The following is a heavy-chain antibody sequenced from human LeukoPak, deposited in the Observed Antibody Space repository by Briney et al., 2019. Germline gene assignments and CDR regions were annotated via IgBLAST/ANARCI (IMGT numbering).Heavy chain of an antibody. V-gene: IGHV1-18*01. Sequence: GASVKVSCKASGYTFTSYGISWVRQAPGQGLEWMGWISAYNGNTNYAQKLQGRVTMTTDTSTSTAYMELRSLRPDDTAVYYCAREGSSGYYSATDAFDIWGQGTMVTVSS. CDR3: AREGSSGYYSATDAFDI. CDR1: GYTFTSYG. J-gene: IGHJ3*02. CDR2: ISAYNGNT. D-gene: IGHD3-22*01.